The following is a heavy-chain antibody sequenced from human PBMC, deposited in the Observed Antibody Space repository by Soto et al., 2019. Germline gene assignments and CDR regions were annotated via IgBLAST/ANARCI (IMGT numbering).Heavy chain of an antibody. CDR2: IWYDGSNK. V-gene: IGHV3-33*01. Sequence: GGSLRLSCAASGFTFSSYGMHWVRQAPGKGLEWVAVIWYDGSNKYYADSVKGRFTISRDNSKNTLYLQMNSLRAEDTAVYYCARDRDPNYHDSSGHPGYFDYWGQGTLVTAPQ. D-gene: IGHD3-22*01. J-gene: IGHJ4*02. CDR3: ARDRDPNYHDSSGHPGYFDY. CDR1: GFTFSSYG.